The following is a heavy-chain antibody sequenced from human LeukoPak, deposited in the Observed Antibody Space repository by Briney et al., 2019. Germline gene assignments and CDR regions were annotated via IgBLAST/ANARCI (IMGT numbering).Heavy chain of an antibody. V-gene: IGHV3-74*01. CDR3: ARVTIFGGVGAFDI. Sequence: GGSLRLSCAASGFTFSSYWMHWVRQAPGKGLVWVSRINSDGSSTSYADSVKGRFTISRDNAKNTLYLQMNSLRAEDTAVYYCARVTIFGGVGAFDIWGQGTMVTVSS. CDR1: GFTFSSYW. CDR2: INSDGSST. D-gene: IGHD3-3*01. J-gene: IGHJ3*02.